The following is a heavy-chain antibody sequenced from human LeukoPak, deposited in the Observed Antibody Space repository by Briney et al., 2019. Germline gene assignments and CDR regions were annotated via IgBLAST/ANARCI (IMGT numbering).Heavy chain of an antibody. V-gene: IGHV4-59*12. CDR2: ISYSGST. CDR3: ARAAGARFDP. CDR1: GVSISSYY. Sequence: SETLSLTCTVSGVSISSYYWSWIRQPPGKGLDWIGYISYSGSTNYNPSLKSRVTISVDTSKNQFSLKLSSVTAADTAVYYCARAAGARFDPWGQGTLVTVSS. J-gene: IGHJ5*02. D-gene: IGHD1-26*01.